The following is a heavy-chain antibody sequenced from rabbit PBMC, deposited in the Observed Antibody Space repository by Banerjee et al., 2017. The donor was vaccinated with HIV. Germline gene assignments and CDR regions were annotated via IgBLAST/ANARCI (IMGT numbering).Heavy chain of an antibody. CDR2: IDPVFGST. D-gene: IGHD6-1*01. Sequence: QEQLVESGGGLVQPGASLTLTCTASGFSFSSSYWIWWVRQAPGKGLEWIGYIDPVFGSTYYASWAKGRFTISKTSSTTVTLQMTSLTAADTATYFCARGMAGAAGYGYPYFNLWGPGTLVTVS. CDR1: GFSFSSSYW. CDR3: ARGMAGAAGYGYPYFNL. J-gene: IGHJ4*01. V-gene: IGHV1S45*01.